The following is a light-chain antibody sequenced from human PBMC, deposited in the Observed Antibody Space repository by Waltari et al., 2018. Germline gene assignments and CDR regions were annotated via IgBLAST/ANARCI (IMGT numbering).Light chain of an antibody. CDR1: RSNIGSNA. CDR3: AAWDDSLNAFYV. Sequence: QSVLTQPPSASGTPGQRVTISCSGSRSNIGSNAVNWYQQFPGTAPKLLIYRNNQRPSGVPDRFSGSKSGTSASLAISGLQSEDEADYYCAAWDDSLNAFYVFGTGTKVTVL. CDR2: RNN. J-gene: IGLJ1*01. V-gene: IGLV1-44*01.